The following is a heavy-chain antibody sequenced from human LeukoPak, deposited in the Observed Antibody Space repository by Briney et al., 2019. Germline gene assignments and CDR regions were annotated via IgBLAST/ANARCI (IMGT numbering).Heavy chain of an antibody. CDR2: INPNSGGI. CDR3: ARDPLQWLVQYYFDH. J-gene: IGHJ4*02. CDR1: GYTFTGYY. V-gene: IGHV1-2*02. D-gene: IGHD6-19*01. Sequence: GASVKVSCKASGYTFTGYYMHWVRQAPGQGLEWMGWINPNSGGINYAQKFQGRVTMTRDTSISTAYMELSRLRSDDTAVYYCARDPLQWLVQYYFDHWGQGTLVTVSS.